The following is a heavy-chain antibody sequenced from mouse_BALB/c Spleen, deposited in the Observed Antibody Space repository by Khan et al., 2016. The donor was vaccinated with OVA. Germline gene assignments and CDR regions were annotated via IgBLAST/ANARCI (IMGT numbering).Heavy chain of an antibody. CDR3: AKSLVGYYAMDY. D-gene: IGHD1-3*01. Sequence: EVELVESGGGLVKPGGSVKLSCSASGFTFSSYAMSWVRQSPEKRLEWVATISTGGHYTFYPDSVKGRSTISRDNATNTAYLQMSSLRSEDTAIYYCAKSLVGYYAMDYWGQGTSVTVSS. CDR1: GFTFSSYA. J-gene: IGHJ4*01. V-gene: IGHV5-9-3*01. CDR2: ISTGGHYT.